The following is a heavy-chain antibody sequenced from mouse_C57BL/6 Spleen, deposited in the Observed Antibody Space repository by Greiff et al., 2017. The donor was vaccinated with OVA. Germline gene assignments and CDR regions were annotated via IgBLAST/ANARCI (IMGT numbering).Heavy chain of an antibody. J-gene: IGHJ2*01. V-gene: IGHV5-6*01. Sequence: EVQLVESGGDLVKPGGSLKLSCAASGFTFSSYGMSWVRQTPDKRLEWVATISSGGSYTYYPDSVKGRFTISRDNAKNTLYLQMSSLKSEDTAMYYCARQTMITSYFDYWGQGTTLTVSS. CDR3: ARQTMITSYFDY. D-gene: IGHD2-4*01. CDR1: GFTFSSYG. CDR2: ISSGGSYT.